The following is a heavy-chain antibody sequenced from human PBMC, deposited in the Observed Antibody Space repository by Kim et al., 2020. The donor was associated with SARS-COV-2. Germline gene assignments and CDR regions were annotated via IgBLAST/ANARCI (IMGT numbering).Heavy chain of an antibody. CDR1: GFTFDSYA. D-gene: IGHD2-2*01. V-gene: IGHV3-23*01. Sequence: GGSLRLSCAASGFTFDSYAMSWVRQAPGSGLEWVSAISGGGGSTYYADSVKGRFTISRDNFKNTLYLQMSSLRAEDTAVYYCAKSAGVPAADGMDVWGQGTTVTVSS. J-gene: IGHJ6*02. CDR2: ISGGGGST. CDR3: AKSAGVPAADGMDV.